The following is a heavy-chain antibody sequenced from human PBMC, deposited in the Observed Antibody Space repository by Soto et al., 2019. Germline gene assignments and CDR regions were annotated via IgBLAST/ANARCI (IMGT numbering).Heavy chain of an antibody. D-gene: IGHD2-15*01. V-gene: IGHV4-59*01. Sequence: PSETLSLTCTVSGGSISPFYWSWVRQPPGKGLEWIGYLYYSVNTNYNPSLKSRVTISVDASKNQVSLRLTSVTAADTAVYYCARVGGVAARTFDYWGQGTVVTVSS. CDR1: GGSISPFY. CDR3: ARVGGVAARTFDY. CDR2: LYYSVNT. J-gene: IGHJ4*02.